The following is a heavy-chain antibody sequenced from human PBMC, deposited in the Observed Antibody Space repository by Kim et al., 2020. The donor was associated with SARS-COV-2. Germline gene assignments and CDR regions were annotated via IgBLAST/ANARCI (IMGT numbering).Heavy chain of an antibody. D-gene: IGHD3-22*01. V-gene: IGHV3-23*01. J-gene: IGHJ4*02. CDR3: AKDTTEYRGNEGYFGSFDQ. Sequence: KGRFTVSRDNYRNTLYLQMNSLRAEDTAVYYCAKDTTEYRGNEGYFGSFDQWSQGTLVTVSS.